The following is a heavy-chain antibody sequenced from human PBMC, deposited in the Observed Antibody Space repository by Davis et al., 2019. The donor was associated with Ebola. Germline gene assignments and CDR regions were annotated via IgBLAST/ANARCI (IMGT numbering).Heavy chain of an antibody. D-gene: IGHD6-19*01. Sequence: GGSLRLSCAASGFTFSSYSMNWVRQAPGKGLEWVAVISYDGSNKYYADSVKGRFTISRDNSKNTLYLQMNSLRAEDTAVYYCARDQVAGTYYYGMDVWGQGTTVTVSS. J-gene: IGHJ6*02. V-gene: IGHV3-30*03. CDR2: ISYDGSNK. CDR3: ARDQVAGTYYYGMDV. CDR1: GFTFSSYS.